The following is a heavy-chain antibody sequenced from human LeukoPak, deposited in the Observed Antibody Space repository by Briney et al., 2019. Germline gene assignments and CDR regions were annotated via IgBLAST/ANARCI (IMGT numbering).Heavy chain of an antibody. D-gene: IGHD3-22*01. CDR1: GFTFSDYY. CDR3: AKRGVVIRVILVGFHKEAYYFDS. CDR2: INTDGSTT. J-gene: IGHJ4*02. Sequence: PGRSLRLSCAASGFTFSDYYMSWVRQAPGRGLVWVSGINTDGSTTSYADSVKGRFTISRDNPKNTLYLQMNSLRAEDTAVYFCAKRGVVIRVILVGFHKEAYYFDSWGQGALVTVSS. V-gene: IGHV3-74*01.